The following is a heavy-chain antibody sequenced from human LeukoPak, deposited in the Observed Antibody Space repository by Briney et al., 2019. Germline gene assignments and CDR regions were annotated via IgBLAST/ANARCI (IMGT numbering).Heavy chain of an antibody. D-gene: IGHD3-3*01. CDR2: ISSSSSYT. J-gene: IGHJ6*02. CDR3: ARDELRFLDAPTSAYYYGMDV. CDR1: GFTFSDYY. V-gene: IGHV3-11*06. Sequence: GGSLRLSCAASGFTFSDYYMSWIRQAPGKGLEWVSYISSSSSYTNYADSVKGRFTIPRDNAKNSLYLQMNSLRAEDTAVYYCARDELRFLDAPTSAYYYGMDVWGQGTTVTVSS.